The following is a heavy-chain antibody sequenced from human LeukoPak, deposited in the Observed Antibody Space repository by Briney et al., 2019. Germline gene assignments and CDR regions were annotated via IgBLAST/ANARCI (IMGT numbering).Heavy chain of an antibody. J-gene: IGHJ4*02. D-gene: IGHD6-19*01. Sequence: GASVKVSCKASGYTFTGYYMHWVRQAPGQGLEWMGWINPNSGGTNYAQKFQGRVTMTRDTSISTAYMELSRLRSDDTAVYYCARGYSSDWYNRALIYWGQGTLVTVSS. CDR2: INPNSGGT. CDR3: ARGYSSDWYNRALIY. CDR1: GYTFTGYY. V-gene: IGHV1-2*02.